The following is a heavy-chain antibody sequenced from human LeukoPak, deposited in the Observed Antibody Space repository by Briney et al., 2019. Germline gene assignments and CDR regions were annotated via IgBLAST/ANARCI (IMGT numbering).Heavy chain of an antibody. CDR2: INHSGST. J-gene: IGHJ6*02. CDR1: GGSFSGYY. Sequence: SETLSLTCAVYGGSFSGYYWSWIRQPPGRGLEWIGEINHSGSTNYNPSLKSRVTISVDTSKNQFSLKLSSVTAADTAVYYCARTAYYYYGMDVWGQGTTVTVSS. V-gene: IGHV4-34*01. CDR3: ARTAYYYYGMDV.